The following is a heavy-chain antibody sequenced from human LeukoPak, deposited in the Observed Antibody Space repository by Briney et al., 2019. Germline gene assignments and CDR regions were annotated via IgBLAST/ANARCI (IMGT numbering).Heavy chain of an antibody. Sequence: SETLSLTCTVSGGSTSSSSYYWSWIRQPAGKGLEWIGRIYTSGSTNYNPSLKSRVTISVDTSKNQFSLKLSSVTAADTAVYYCARAPGYYDSSGTPEGLDYWGQGTLVTVSS. D-gene: IGHD3-22*01. CDR3: ARAPGYYDSSGTPEGLDY. J-gene: IGHJ4*02. CDR2: IYTSGST. CDR1: GGSTSSSSYY. V-gene: IGHV4-61*02.